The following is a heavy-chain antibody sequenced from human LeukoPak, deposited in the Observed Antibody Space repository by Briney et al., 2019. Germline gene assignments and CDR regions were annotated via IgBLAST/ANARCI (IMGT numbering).Heavy chain of an antibody. CDR2: ISGSGGST. D-gene: IGHD6-13*01. Sequence: GGSLRLSCAASGFTFSSYGMSWVRQAPEKGLEWVPGISGSGGSTYYADSVKGRFTISRDNFKDTLYLQMNSLRAEDTAVYYCVKDSDELIAAVYNWFDPWGQGTQVTVSS. CDR1: GFTFSSYG. V-gene: IGHV3-23*01. J-gene: IGHJ5*02. CDR3: VKDSDELIAAVYNWFDP.